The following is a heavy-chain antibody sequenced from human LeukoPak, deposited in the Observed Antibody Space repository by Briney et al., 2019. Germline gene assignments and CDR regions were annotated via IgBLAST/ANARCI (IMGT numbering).Heavy chain of an antibody. CDR3: ARDYPNSSGYYYYYMDV. CDR2: IYYSGST. D-gene: IGHD3-22*01. J-gene: IGHJ6*03. Sequence: SETLSLTCTVSGGSISSYYWSWIRQPPGKGLEWIGYIYYSGSTNYNPSLKSRVTISVDTSKNQFSLKLSSVTAADTAVYYRARDYPNSSGYYYYYMDVWGKGTTVTVSS. CDR1: GGSISSYY. V-gene: IGHV4-59*01.